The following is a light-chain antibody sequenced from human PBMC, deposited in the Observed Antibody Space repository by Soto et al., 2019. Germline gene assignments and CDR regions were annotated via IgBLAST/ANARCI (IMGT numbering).Light chain of an antibody. Sequence: IGLKQSACTLSLSPGERATLSCSASQSLGSSYVAWYQQKPGQAPRLLIYGASSRATGIPDRFSGSGSGTDFTLSISRLETEDFAVYYCHQYGSAPITFAQGTRLEI. CDR1: QSLGSSY. CDR3: HQYGSAPIT. CDR2: GAS. V-gene: IGKV3-20*01. J-gene: IGKJ5*01.